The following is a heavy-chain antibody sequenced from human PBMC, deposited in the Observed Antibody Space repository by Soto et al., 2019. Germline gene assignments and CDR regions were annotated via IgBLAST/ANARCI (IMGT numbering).Heavy chain of an antibody. CDR1: GDSISSNSHY. CDR3: ARGMGGSTYYYYYYGMDV. Sequence: PSETLSLTCTVSGDSISSNSHYWGWIRQPPGKGLEWIANINYGGNTNYNPSLKSRVTISVDTSKNQFSLKLSSVTAADTAVYYCARGMGGSTYYYYYYGMDVWGQGTTVTVSS. V-gene: IGHV4-39*01. J-gene: IGHJ6*02. CDR2: INYGGNT. D-gene: IGHD3-16*01.